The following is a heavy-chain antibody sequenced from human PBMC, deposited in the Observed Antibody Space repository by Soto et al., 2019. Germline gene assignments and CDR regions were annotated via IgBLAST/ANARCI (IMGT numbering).Heavy chain of an antibody. CDR3: ARDQGGVAGTNYYYYGMDV. D-gene: IGHD6-19*01. J-gene: IGHJ6*02. V-gene: IGHV6-1*01. CDR2: TYYRSKWYN. CDR1: GDSVSSNSAA. Sequence: QTLSLTCAISGDSVSSNSAAWNWIRQSPSRGLEWLGRTYYRSKWYNDYAVSVKSRITINPDTSKNQFSLQLNSVTPEDTAVYYCARDQGGVAGTNYYYYGMDVWGQGTTVTVSS.